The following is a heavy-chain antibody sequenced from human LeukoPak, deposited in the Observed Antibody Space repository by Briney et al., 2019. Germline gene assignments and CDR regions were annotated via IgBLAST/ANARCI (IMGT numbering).Heavy chain of an antibody. CDR3: ARDSANVVGAKSIFDY. CDR2: ISSGSGYI. Sequence: PGGSLRLSCAASGFTFSSYWMHWVRHAPGKGLVWVSSISSGSGYIYYADSVKGRFTISRDNAKNSLHLQMSSLRAEDTAVYYCARDSANVVGAKSIFDYWGQGALVTVSS. V-gene: IGHV3-21*01. D-gene: IGHD1-26*01. J-gene: IGHJ4*02. CDR1: GFTFSSYW.